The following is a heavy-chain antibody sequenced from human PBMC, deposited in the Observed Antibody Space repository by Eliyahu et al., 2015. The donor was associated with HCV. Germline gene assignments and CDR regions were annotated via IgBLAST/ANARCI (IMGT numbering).Heavy chain of an antibody. V-gene: IGHV3-66*02. CDR1: GFTVSSNY. J-gene: IGHJ2*01. Sequence: EVQLVESGGGLVXXGGSLRLSCAAXGFTVSSNYMXGVRQAPGKGLEWVSVIYSGGSTYYADSVKGRFTISRDNSKNTLYLQMNSLRAEDTAVYYCARASHYGTHWYFDLWGRGTLVTVSS. D-gene: IGHD4-17*01. CDR3: ARASHYGTHWYFDL. CDR2: IYSGGST.